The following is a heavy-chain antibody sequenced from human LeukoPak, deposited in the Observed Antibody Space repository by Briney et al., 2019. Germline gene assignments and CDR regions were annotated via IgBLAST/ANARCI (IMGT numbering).Heavy chain of an antibody. CDR3: VTDPGGY. J-gene: IGHJ4*02. CDR2: FDPEDGET. CDR1: GYTLSELS. D-gene: IGHD4-23*01. Sequence: ASVKVSCKVSGYTLSELSMHWVRQAPGKGLEWMGGFDPEDGETIYAQKFQGRVTMTEDTSTDTAYMELSSLRSEGTAVYYCVTDPGGYWGQGTLVTVSS. V-gene: IGHV1-24*01.